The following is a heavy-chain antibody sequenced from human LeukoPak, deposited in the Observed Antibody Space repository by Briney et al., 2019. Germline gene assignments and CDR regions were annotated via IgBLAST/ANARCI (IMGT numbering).Heavy chain of an antibody. D-gene: IGHD1-14*01. V-gene: IGHV3-23*01. CDR1: GFTFSTYG. J-gene: IGHJ6*03. CDR2: ITGSGGST. CDR3: ARDRGNQRGYYYYYMDV. Sequence: GGSLRLSCVASGFTFSTYGMSWVRQAPGKGLEWVSAITGSGGSTYYADSVKGRFTISRDNSKNTLYLQINSLRAEDTAVYYCARDRGNQRGYYYYYMDVWGKGTTVTVSS.